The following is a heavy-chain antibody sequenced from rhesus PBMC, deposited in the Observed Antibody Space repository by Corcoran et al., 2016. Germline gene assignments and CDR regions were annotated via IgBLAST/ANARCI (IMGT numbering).Heavy chain of an antibody. CDR3: ARAPYGSSFDY. J-gene: IGHJ4*01. CDR2: IDGSGGST. V-gene: IGHV4-106*01. Sequence: QVQLQESGPGLVKPSETLSLTCAVPGGSISDRYYWSWSRPPPGKGLEWIGYIDGSGGSTYYNPSLESRVTISTDTSKNQFSLKLSSVTAADTAVYYCARAPYGSSFDYWGQGVLVTVSS. CDR1: GGSISDRYY. D-gene: IGHD4-29*01.